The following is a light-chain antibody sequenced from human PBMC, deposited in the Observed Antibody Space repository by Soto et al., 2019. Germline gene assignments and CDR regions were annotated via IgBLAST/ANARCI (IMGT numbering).Light chain of an antibody. CDR1: QSISDT. Sequence: EIVMTQSPATLSVSPGGRATLSCRASQSISDTLAWYQQIPGQAPRLLIYGASSRATGIPDRFSGSGSGTDFTLTISRLEPEDFAVYFCQQYVSSRTFGQGTKVDIK. J-gene: IGKJ1*01. CDR2: GAS. CDR3: QQYVSSRT. V-gene: IGKV3-20*01.